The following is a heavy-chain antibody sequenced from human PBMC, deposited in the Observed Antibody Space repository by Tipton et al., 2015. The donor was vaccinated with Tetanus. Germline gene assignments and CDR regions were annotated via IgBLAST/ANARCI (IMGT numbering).Heavy chain of an antibody. CDR3: ARDELGYDFWSGYYQGPGY. CDR2: IKQDGSEK. J-gene: IGHJ4*02. D-gene: IGHD3-3*01. V-gene: IGHV3-7*01. Sequence: SLRLSCAASGFTFSSYWMSWVRQAPGKGLEWVANIKQDGSEKYYVDSVKGRFTISRDNAKNSLYLQMNSLRAEDTAVYYCARDELGYDFWSGYYQGPGYWGQGTLVTVSS. CDR1: GFTFSSYW.